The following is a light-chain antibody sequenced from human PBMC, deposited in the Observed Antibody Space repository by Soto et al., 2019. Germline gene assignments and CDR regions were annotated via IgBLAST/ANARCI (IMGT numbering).Light chain of an antibody. CDR3: QQYNDWPLT. J-gene: IGKJ3*01. Sequence: EIVMTQSPVTLSVSPGERATLSCRASQSVSSNLAWYQQQTGQAPRLLVYGASTRATDIPARFSGSGSGTEFTLTVSSLQSEDFAVYYCQQYNDWPLTFGPGTKVDF. CDR1: QSVSSN. CDR2: GAS. V-gene: IGKV3-15*01.